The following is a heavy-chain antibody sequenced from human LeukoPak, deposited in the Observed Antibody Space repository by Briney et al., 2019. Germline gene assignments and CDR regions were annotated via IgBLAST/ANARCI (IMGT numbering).Heavy chain of an antibody. V-gene: IGHV1-8*01. CDR1: GYTFNNYD. D-gene: IGHD6-6*01. Sequence: GASVKVSCKASGYTFNNYDINWVRQAPGQGLEWVGWMNPNTGNTGSAQKFHGRVTMTTDTSTSTAYMELRSLRSDDTAVYYCARDRWSSSSSEGALDIWGQGTMVTVSS. CDR3: ARDRWSSSSSEGALDI. CDR2: MNPNTGNT. J-gene: IGHJ3*02.